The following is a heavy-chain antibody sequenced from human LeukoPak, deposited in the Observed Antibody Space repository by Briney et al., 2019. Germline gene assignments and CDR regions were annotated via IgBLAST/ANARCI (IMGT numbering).Heavy chain of an antibody. CDR1: GFTFSTKW. V-gene: IGHV3-7*04. CDR3: ARDYSSGRDS. CDR2: INQGGSDQ. J-gene: IGHJ4*02. D-gene: IGHD3-22*01. Sequence: PGGSLRLSCAASGFTFSTKWMSWVRQAPGKGLEWVATINQGGSDQYYVDSVKGRFTISRDNAKNSLDLQMNSLRAEDTAVYFCARDYSSGRDSWGQGTLVTVSS.